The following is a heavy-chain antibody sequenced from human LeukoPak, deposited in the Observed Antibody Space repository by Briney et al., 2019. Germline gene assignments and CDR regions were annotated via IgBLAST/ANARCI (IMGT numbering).Heavy chain of an antibody. D-gene: IGHD3-22*01. Sequence: GASVKVSCKASGYTFTGYYMHWVRQAPGQGLEWMGWINPNSGGTNYAQKFQGRVTMTRDTSISTAYMELSRLRSDDTAVYYCARDNQADHYYDSSGYYYGYWGQGTLVTVSS. CDR3: ARDNQADHYYDSSGYYYGY. CDR1: GYTFTGYY. J-gene: IGHJ4*02. V-gene: IGHV1-2*02. CDR2: INPNSGGT.